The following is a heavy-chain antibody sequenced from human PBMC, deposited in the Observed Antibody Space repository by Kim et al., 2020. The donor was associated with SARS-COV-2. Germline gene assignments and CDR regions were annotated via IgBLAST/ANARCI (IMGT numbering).Heavy chain of an antibody. CDR3: ARWGRDGYNFVADAFDI. CDR2: IIPILDIA. CDR1: GNTFRNYA. J-gene: IGHJ3*02. D-gene: IGHD5-12*01. Sequence: SVKVSCKASGNTFRNYAISWVRQAPGQGLEWMGRIIPILDIANNAQKFQGRVTITADKSTNTAYMELSSLRSEDTAVYYCARWGRDGYNFVADAFDIWGQGTMVTVSS. V-gene: IGHV1-69*04.